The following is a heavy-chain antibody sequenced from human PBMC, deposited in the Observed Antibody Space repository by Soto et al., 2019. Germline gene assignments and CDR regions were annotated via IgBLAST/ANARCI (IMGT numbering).Heavy chain of an antibody. CDR2: INSDGSIT. Sequence: PGGSLRLSCAASGFTFSNYWMHWVRQAPGKGLVWVSRINSDGSITNYADSVKGRFTVYRDNAQNTLYLQMNSLRVEDTAVYYCARDHCTTTTCYTVWLDPWGQGTRGTV. V-gene: IGHV3-74*01. J-gene: IGHJ5*02. CDR3: ARDHCTTTTCYTVWLDP. D-gene: IGHD2-2*02. CDR1: GFTFSNYW.